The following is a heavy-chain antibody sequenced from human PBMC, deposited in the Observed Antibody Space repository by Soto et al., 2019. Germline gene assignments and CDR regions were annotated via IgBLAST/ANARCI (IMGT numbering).Heavy chain of an antibody. CDR2: IYYTGST. V-gene: IGHV4-30-4*01. CDR1: GGSISSDDLY. Sequence: SETLSLTCTVSGGSISSDDLYWSWIRQPPGKGLEWIGYIYYTGSTNYNPSLESRLTISIDRPKNQFSLTLTSVNAADTALYYCARDRAKSPDYFDSWGQGTLVTVSS. CDR3: ARDRAKSPDYFDS. J-gene: IGHJ4*02.